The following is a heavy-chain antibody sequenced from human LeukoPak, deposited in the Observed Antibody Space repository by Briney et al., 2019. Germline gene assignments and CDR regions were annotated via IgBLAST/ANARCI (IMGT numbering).Heavy chain of an antibody. V-gene: IGHV1-2*02. CDR2: INPNSGGT. D-gene: IGHD2-15*01. Sequence: ASVKVSCKASGYTFTGYYMHWLRQAPGQGLEWMGWINPNSGGTNYAQKFQGRVTMTRDTSISTAYMELSRLRSDDTAVYYCARDRSIVVVAAWGDGFDPWGQGTLVTVSS. CDR1: GYTFTGYY. J-gene: IGHJ5*02. CDR3: ARDRSIVVVAAWGDGFDP.